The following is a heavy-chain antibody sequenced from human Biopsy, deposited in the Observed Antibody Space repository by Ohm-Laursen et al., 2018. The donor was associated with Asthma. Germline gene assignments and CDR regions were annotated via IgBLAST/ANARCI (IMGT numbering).Heavy chain of an antibody. J-gene: IGHJ4*02. D-gene: IGHD6-19*01. V-gene: IGHV4-59*07. CDR2: VYWTGST. Sequence: SDTLSLTCSVYGGSISSFYWSWIRQSPEKGLEWTGYVYWTGSTNYNPSLKSRITMSVDTSKNRMFLELTSVTAADTAIYYCARAVRNEQWLAPFDYWGQGKPVTVSS. CDR3: ARAVRNEQWLAPFDY. CDR1: GGSISSFY.